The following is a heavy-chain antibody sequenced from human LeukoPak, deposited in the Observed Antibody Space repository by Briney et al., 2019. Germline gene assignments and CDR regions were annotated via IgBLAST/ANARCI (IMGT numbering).Heavy chain of an antibody. CDR3: AREDFSSGYSLDY. J-gene: IGHJ4*02. CDR2: ISSSGSTI. D-gene: IGHD3-22*01. Sequence: GGSLRLSCEASGFTFSDYYMSWIRQAPGKGLEWVSYISSSGSTIYYADSVKGRFTISRDNAKNSLYLQMNSLRAEDTAVYYCAREDFSSGYSLDYWGQGTLVTVSS. CDR1: GFTFSDYY. V-gene: IGHV3-11*04.